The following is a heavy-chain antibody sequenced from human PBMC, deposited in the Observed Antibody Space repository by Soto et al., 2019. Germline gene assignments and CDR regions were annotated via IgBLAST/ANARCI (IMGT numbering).Heavy chain of an antibody. CDR3: ARARGIAASGTDY. CDR2: IIPILGIA. CDR1: GGTFSSYT. D-gene: IGHD6-13*01. V-gene: IGHV1-69*02. Sequence: QVQLVQSGAEVKKPGSSVKVSCKASGGTFSSYTISWVRQAPGQGLEWMGRIIPILGIANDAQKFQGRVTITAAKSTSTAYMALSSLRSEDTAVYYCARARGIAASGTDYWGQGTLVTVSS. J-gene: IGHJ4*02.